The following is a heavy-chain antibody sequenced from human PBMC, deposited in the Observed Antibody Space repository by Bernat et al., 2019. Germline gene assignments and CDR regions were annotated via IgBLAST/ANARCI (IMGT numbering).Heavy chain of an antibody. CDR3: ASHWEPKRITNGENRGGYYYGMDV. CDR1: GYTFTSYG. D-gene: IGHD1-26*01. Sequence: QVQLVQSGAEVKKPGASVKVSCKASGYTFTSYGISWVRQAPGQGLEWMGWISAYNGNTNYAQKLQGRVTMTTDTSTSTAYMELRSLRSEDTAVYYCASHWEPKRITNGENRGGYYYGMDVWGQGTTVTVSS. J-gene: IGHJ6*02. CDR2: ISAYNGNT. V-gene: IGHV1-18*01.